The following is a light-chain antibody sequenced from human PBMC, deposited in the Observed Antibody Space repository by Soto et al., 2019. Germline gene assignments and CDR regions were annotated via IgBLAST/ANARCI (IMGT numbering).Light chain of an antibody. CDR1: SSDVGGYNY. Sequence: QSVLTQPASVSGSPGQSITISCTGTSSDVGGYNYVSWYQQHPGKAPKLMIYDVSNRPSGVSNRFSGSKSGNTASLTIPGLQAEYEADYYCSSYTSSSSYVFGTGTKVTVL. J-gene: IGLJ1*01. V-gene: IGLV2-14*01. CDR2: DVS. CDR3: SSYTSSSSYV.